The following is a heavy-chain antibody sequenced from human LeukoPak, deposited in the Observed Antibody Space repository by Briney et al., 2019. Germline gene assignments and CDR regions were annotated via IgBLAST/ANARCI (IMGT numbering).Heavy chain of an antibody. CDR2: ISSSGDTI. CDR3: ARDDIVATIYN. V-gene: IGHV3-48*03. D-gene: IGHD5-12*01. Sequence: GGSLRLSCAASGFTFSSYHMNWVRQPPGKGLEWVAYISSSGDTIYYAASVKGRFTISRDNVQNSLSLQMNSLRAEDTAVYYCARDDIVATIYNWGQGTLVTVSS. J-gene: IGHJ4*02. CDR1: GFTFSSYH.